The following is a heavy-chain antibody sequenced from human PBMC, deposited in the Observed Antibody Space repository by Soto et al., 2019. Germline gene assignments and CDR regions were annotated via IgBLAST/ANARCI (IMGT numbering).Heavy chain of an antibody. CDR1: GFSFETYG. J-gene: IGHJ5*02. V-gene: IGHV3-23*01. CDR3: AKDPYVGWYCSGGTCPITS. D-gene: IGHD2-15*01. Sequence: EVRLLESGGGLVEPGGSLRLSCTGSGFSFETYGMTWVRQAPGKGLEWVSGISGSGDNTYYADSVKGRFTISRDNARKKVYLHLVSVRAEDTATYYSAKDPYVGWYCSGGTCPITSWGQGTLVIVSS. CDR2: ISGSGDNT.